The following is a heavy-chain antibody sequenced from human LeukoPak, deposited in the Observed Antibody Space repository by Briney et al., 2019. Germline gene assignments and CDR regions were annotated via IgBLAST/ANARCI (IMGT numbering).Heavy chain of an antibody. CDR1: GGTFSSYA. CDR3: ARTSPRDLYDSSGYYHYYYYMDV. CDR2: IIPIFGTA. Sequence: SVKVSCKASGGTFSSYAISWVRQAPGQGLEWMGGIIPIFGTANYAQKFQGRVTITTDESTSTAYMELSSLRSEDTAVYYCARTSPRDLYDSSGYYHYYYYMDVWGKGITVTVSS. V-gene: IGHV1-69*05. J-gene: IGHJ6*03. D-gene: IGHD3-22*01.